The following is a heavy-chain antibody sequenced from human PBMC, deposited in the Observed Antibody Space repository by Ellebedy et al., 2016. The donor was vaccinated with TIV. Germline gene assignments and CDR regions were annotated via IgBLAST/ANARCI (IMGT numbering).Heavy chain of an antibody. D-gene: IGHD3-16*01. CDR1: GGSISGYY. Sequence: SETLSLTCTVSGGSISGYYWSWIRQPPGKGLEWIGHMYSSGSTNYNPSLKSRVTISIDMSKNQFSLKLRSVAAGDTAVYYCAGACFSPYAMDVWGQGTTVTV. V-gene: IGHV4-59*01. J-gene: IGHJ6*02. CDR3: AGACFSPYAMDV. CDR2: MYSSGST.